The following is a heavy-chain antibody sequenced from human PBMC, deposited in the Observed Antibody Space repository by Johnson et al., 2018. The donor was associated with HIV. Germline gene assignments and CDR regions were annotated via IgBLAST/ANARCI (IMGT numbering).Heavy chain of an antibody. Sequence: QVLLVESGGGLVQPGGSLRLSCAASGFTISSNYMSWVRQAPGKGLEWVSYISSSGSTIYYADSVKGRFTISRENAKNSLYLQMNSLRPEDTALYYCARGIVLVVGATRGDGFDILGQGTMVTVSS. J-gene: IGHJ3*02. CDR2: ISSSGSTI. V-gene: IGHV3-11*01. D-gene: IGHD2-15*01. CDR1: GFTISSNY. CDR3: ARGIVLVVGATRGDGFDI.